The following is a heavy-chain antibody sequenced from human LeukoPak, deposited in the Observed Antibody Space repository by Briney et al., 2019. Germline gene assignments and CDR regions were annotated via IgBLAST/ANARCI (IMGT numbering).Heavy chain of an antibody. V-gene: IGHV1-18*01. CDR3: ARSRYCSGGSCDAFDI. Sequence: ASVKVSCKTSGYTFTDQYLHWVRQAPGQGLEWMGWISAYNGNTNYAQKLQGRVTMTTDTSTSTAYMELRSLRSDDTAVYYCARSRYCSGGSCDAFDIWGQGTMVTVSS. J-gene: IGHJ3*02. D-gene: IGHD2-15*01. CDR1: GYTFTDQY. CDR2: ISAYNGNT.